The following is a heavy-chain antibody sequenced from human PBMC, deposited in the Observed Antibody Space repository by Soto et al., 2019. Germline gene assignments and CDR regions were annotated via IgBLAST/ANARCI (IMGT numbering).Heavy chain of an antibody. J-gene: IGHJ4*02. CDR2: IYYSGST. CDR1: GGSISSGGYY. CDR3: AREDDYSFDY. D-gene: IGHD2-21*02. V-gene: IGHV4-61*08. Sequence: SETLSLTCAVSGGSISSGGYYWSWIRQPPGKGLEWIGYIYYSGSTNYNPSLKSRVTISVDTSKNQFSLKLSSVTAADTAVYYCAREDDYSFDYWGQGTLVTVSS.